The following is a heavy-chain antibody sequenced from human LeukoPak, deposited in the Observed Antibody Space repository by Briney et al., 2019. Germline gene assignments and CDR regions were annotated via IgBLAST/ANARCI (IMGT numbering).Heavy chain of an antibody. V-gene: IGHV3-23*01. CDR1: GFTLSSYA. D-gene: IGHD5-18*01. Sequence: PGGSLRLSCAASGFTLSSYAMSWVRQAPGKGLEWVSAISGSGGSTYYADSVKGRFTISRDNSKNTLYLQMNSLRAEDTAVYYCAKSGGLQLWSPVGDYWGQGTLVTVSS. CDR3: AKSGGLQLWSPVGDY. CDR2: ISGSGGST. J-gene: IGHJ4*02.